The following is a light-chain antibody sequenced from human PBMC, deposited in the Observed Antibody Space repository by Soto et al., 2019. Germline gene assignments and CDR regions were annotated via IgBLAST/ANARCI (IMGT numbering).Light chain of an antibody. V-gene: IGKV1-5*01. CDR3: QQYNSYCT. J-gene: IGKJ1*01. CDR2: DAS. CDR1: QSISSW. Sequence: DIQMTQSPSTLSASVGERVIITCRASQSISSWLAWYQQKPGKAPKLLIYDASRLESGFPSRFSGSGSGTEFTLTISSLQPDDFATYYCQQYNSYCTFGQGTKVDIK.